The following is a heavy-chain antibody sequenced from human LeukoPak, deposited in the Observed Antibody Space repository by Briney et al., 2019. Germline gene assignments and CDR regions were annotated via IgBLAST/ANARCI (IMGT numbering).Heavy chain of an antibody. D-gene: IGHD6-19*01. V-gene: IGHV3-33*01. CDR3: ARDPTRGSGWYFDY. J-gene: IGHJ4*02. CDR2: IWYDGSNK. CDR1: GFTFSSYG. Sequence: GGSLRLSCAASGFTFSSYGMHWVRQAPGKGLEWVAVIWYDGSNKYYADSVKGRFTISRDNSKNTLHLQMNSLRAEDTAVYYCARDPTRGSGWYFDYWGQGTLVTVSS.